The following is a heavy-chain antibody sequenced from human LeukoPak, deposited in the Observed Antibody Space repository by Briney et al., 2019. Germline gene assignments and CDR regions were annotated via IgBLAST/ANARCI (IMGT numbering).Heavy chain of an antibody. J-gene: IGHJ5*02. Sequence: GRSLRLSCAASGFTFDDYAMHWVRQAPGKGLEWVSGISWNSGSIGYADSVKGRFTISRDNAKNSLYLQMYSLRAEDTALYYCAKELPGRWFDPWGQGTLVTVSS. CDR3: AKELPGRWFDP. CDR1: GFTFDDYA. CDR2: ISWNSGSI. D-gene: IGHD2-15*01. V-gene: IGHV3-9*01.